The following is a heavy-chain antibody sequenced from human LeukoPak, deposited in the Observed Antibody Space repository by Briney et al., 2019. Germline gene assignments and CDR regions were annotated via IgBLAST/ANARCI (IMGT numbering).Heavy chain of an antibody. CDR1: GGSFSGYY. CDR3: ARDYYDSSGYYSYYYYYMDV. CDR2: IYTSGST. D-gene: IGHD3-22*01. V-gene: IGHV4-4*07. J-gene: IGHJ6*03. Sequence: SETLSLTCAVYGGSFSGYYWSWIRQPAGKGLEWIGRIYTSGSTNYNPSLKSRVTMSVDTSKNQFSLKLSSVTAADTAVYYCARDYYDSSGYYSYYYYYMDVWGKGTTVTVSS.